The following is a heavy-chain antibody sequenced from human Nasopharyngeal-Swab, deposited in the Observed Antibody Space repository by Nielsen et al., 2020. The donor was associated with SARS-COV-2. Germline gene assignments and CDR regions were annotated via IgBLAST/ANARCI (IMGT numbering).Heavy chain of an antibody. D-gene: IGHD1-26*01. J-gene: IGHJ4*02. Sequence: GESLKISCAASGFTFSSYGMHWVRQAPGKGLEWVAVISYDGSNKYYADSVKGRFTISRDNSKNTLYLQMNSLRAEDTAVYYCARTNSGSYLGPFDYWGQGTLVTRLL. CDR3: ARTNSGSYLGPFDY. CDR2: ISYDGSNK. CDR1: GFTFSSYG. V-gene: IGHV3-30*03.